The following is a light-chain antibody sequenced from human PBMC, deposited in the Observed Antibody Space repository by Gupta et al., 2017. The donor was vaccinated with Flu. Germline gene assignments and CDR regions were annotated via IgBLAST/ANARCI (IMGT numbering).Light chain of an antibody. Sequence: QSALTQPASVSGSPAHSITISCTGTTSDVGGYNYVSWYQQYPGKAPKLMIYEVSNRPSGVSNRFSGSKSGNTASLTISGLQAEDEADYYCNSYTSSSTRVVFGGGTKLTVL. CDR3: NSYTSSSTRVV. CDR2: EVS. J-gene: IGLJ2*01. CDR1: TSDVGGYNY. V-gene: IGLV2-14*01.